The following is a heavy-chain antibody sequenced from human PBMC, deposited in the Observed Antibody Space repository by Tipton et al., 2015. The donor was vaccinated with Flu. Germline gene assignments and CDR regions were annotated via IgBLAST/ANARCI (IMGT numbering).Heavy chain of an antibody. D-gene: IGHD2-2*01. CDR1: GGSISSYY. CDR3: ARVAQPSSAGYCSSTSCYRVYYYYYMDV. Sequence: TLSLTCTVSGGSISSYYWSWIRQPPGKGLEWIGYIYYSGSTNYNPSLKSRVTISVDTSKNQFSLKLSSVTAADTAVYYCARVAQPSSAGYCSSTSCYRVYYYYYMDVWGKGTTVTVSS. J-gene: IGHJ6*03. CDR2: IYYSGST. V-gene: IGHV4-59*01.